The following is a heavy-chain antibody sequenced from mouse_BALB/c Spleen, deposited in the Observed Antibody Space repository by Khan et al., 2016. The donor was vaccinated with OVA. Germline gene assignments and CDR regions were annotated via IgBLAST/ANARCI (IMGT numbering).Heavy chain of an antibody. V-gene: IGHV1-20*02. J-gene: IGHJ2*01. CDR1: GYSFTGYF. CDR3: TRNYRSNFDY. D-gene: IGHD1-1*01. CDR2: INPHIGET. Sequence: VQLKQSGPELVKPGASVKISCKASGYSFTGYFMNWVMQSHGKSLEWIGRINPHIGETLYNQKFKDKATLTVDESSSTAHMELRSLASEDSAVYYCTRNYRSNFDYWGQGTTLTVSS.